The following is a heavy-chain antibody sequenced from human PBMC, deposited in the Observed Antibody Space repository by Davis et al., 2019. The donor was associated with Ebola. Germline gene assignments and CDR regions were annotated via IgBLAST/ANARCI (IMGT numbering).Heavy chain of an antibody. CDR1: GFTFSSYG. CDR3: AKDGIWRTSVTTLYFDY. Sequence: GESLKISCAASGFTFSSYGLHWVRQAPGKGLEWVAVISYDGSNKYYADSVKGRFTISRDNSKNTVYLQMSSLRAEDTAVYYCAKDGIWRTSVTTLYFDYWGQGTLVSVSS. CDR2: ISYDGSNK. J-gene: IGHJ4*02. V-gene: IGHV3-30*18. D-gene: IGHD4-17*01.